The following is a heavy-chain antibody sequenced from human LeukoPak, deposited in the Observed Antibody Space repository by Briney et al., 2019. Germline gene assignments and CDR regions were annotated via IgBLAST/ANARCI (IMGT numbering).Heavy chain of an antibody. J-gene: IGHJ5*02. V-gene: IGHV1-2*02. Sequence: VASVKISCKASGYTFTGYYIHWVRQAPGQGLEWMGWINPNSGDTNFAQKFQGRVTMTRDTSITTAYMELSRLRSDDTAVYYCARDAVGTTEYDWFDPWGQGTLVTVSS. CDR1: GYTFTGYY. CDR2: INPNSGDT. D-gene: IGHD1-26*01. CDR3: ARDAVGTTEYDWFDP.